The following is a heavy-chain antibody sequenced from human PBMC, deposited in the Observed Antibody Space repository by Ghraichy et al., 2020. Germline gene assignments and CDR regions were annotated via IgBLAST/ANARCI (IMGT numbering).Heavy chain of an antibody. J-gene: IGHJ4*02. V-gene: IGHV3-21*01. CDR2: ISSNSRYI. CDR1: GFTFSAYN. D-gene: IGHD3-10*01. Sequence: GESLNISCAASGFTFSAYNMNWVRQAPGKGLEWVSSISSNSRYIYYADSVKGRITISRDNARNSLYVQMNSLRVEDTAMYYWSTEWSGDRRGFNYWGQGTMVIVSS. CDR3: STEWSGDRRGFNY.